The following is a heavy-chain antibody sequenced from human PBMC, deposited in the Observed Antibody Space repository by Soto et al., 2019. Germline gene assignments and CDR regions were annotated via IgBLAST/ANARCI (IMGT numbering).Heavy chain of an antibody. J-gene: IGHJ4*02. D-gene: IGHD6-19*01. V-gene: IGHV3-9*01. CDR1: GFTFDDYA. CDR3: AKDIGSSGWYWVY. CDR2: ISWNSGSI. Sequence: EVQLVESGGGLVQPGRSLRLSCAASGFTFDDYAMHWVRQAPGKGLEWVSGISWNSGSIGYADSVKGRFTISRDNAKNSLYLQMNSLRAADTALYYCAKDIGSSGWYWVYWGQGTLVTVSS.